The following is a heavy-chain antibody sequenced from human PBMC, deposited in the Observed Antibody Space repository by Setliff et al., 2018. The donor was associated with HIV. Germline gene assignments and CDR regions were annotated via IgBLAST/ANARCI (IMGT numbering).Heavy chain of an antibody. D-gene: IGHD3-3*01. CDR2: INHIGGNT. V-gene: IGHV4-39*07. Sequence: PSETLSLTCTVSGGSISSSSYYWGWIRQPPGKGLEWIGEINHIGGNTNHNPSLKSRVTISVDTSKKQFSLKLSSVTAADTAVYYCARANFWSGYYGYWGQGTLVTVSS. CDR3: ARANFWSGYYGY. J-gene: IGHJ4*02. CDR1: GGSISSSSYY.